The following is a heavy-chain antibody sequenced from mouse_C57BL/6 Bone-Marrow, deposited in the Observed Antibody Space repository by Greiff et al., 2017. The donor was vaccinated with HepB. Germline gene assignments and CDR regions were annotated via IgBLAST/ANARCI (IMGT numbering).Heavy chain of an antibody. D-gene: IGHD3-2*02. CDR2: IWSGGCT. J-gene: IGHJ2*01. CDR3: ARNFTAQADY. V-gene: IGHV2-2*01. CDR1: GFSLTSYG. Sequence: QVQLKQSGPGLVQPSQSLSITCTVSGFSLTSYGVHWVRQSPGKGLEWLGVIWSGGCTDYNAAFISRLSISKDNSKSQVFFKMNSLQADDTAIYYCARNFTAQADYWGQGTTLTVSS.